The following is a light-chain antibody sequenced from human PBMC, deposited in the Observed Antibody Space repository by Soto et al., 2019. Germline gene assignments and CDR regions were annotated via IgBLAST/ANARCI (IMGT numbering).Light chain of an antibody. Sequence: QSVLTQPASVSGSPGQSITISCTGTSSDVGGYNYVSWYQQHPHKAPKLMIYEVSNRPSGVSNRFSGSKSGNTASLTISGLQSEDEGNYYCQSYDSSLSVVFGGGTKVTVL. V-gene: IGLV2-14*01. J-gene: IGLJ2*01. CDR2: EVS. CDR1: SSDVGGYNY. CDR3: QSYDSSLSVV.